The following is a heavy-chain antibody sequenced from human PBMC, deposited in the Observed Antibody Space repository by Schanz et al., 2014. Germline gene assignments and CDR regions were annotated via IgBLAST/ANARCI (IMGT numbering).Heavy chain of an antibody. Sequence: VQLVESGGGVVRPGRSLRLSCATSGFTFSRFGMHWVRQAPGKGPEWVSYISSSSSYTNYADSVKGRFTISRDNAKNSLYLQMNSLRAEDTAVYYCAKDTGYCHGGACYCFEYWGLGILVTVSS. J-gene: IGHJ4*02. CDR3: AKDTGYCHGGACYCFEY. D-gene: IGHD2-8*02. CDR1: GFTFSRFG. V-gene: IGHV3-21*05. CDR2: ISSSSSYT.